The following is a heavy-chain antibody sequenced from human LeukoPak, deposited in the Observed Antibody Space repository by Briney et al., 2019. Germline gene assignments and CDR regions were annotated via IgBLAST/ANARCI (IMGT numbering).Heavy chain of an antibody. CDR1: GAPVNFYY. J-gene: IGHJ4*02. CDR3: AEESRLGGASGSHHFDY. Sequence: TSETLSLTCTVSGAPVNFYYLSWIRHSAEKGLEWIGRIYTRGNTNYNPSLKSRVTLSVDTSRNQFSLMLSSVTAADTAVYYCAEESRLGGASGSHHFDYWGQGVLVTVSS. CDR2: IYTRGNT. V-gene: IGHV4-4*07. D-gene: IGHD3-10*01.